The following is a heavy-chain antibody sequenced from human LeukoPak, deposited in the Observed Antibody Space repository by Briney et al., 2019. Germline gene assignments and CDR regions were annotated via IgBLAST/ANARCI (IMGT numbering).Heavy chain of an antibody. CDR1: GYGFSDVF. V-gene: IGHV1-2*07. D-gene: IGHD5/OR15-5a*01. Sequence: ASVKVSCKASGYGFSDVFFNWVRQAPGQGLEWMGWINPYSGATNYAHRFQGRVSMDASFDTAYMELSRLTSDDTAVYSCATSSSVTHTRDPWGQGTLVTVSS. CDR2: INPYSGAT. CDR3: ATSSSVTHTRDP. J-gene: IGHJ5*02.